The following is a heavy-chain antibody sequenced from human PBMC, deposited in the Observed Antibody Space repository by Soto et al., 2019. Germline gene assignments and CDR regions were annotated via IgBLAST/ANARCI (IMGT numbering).Heavy chain of an antibody. CDR2: THHSGST. D-gene: IGHD2-2*01. Sequence: PSETLSLTCAVSGDSISSIYWWSWVRRSPGKGLEWIGDTHHSGSTNYNPSLKSRVTISVDKSKNQFSLKLKSVTAADTAVYYCARDWGRYQLLHWGQGALVTVSS. CDR3: ARDWGRYQLLH. CDR1: GDSISSIYW. V-gene: IGHV4-4*02. J-gene: IGHJ4*02.